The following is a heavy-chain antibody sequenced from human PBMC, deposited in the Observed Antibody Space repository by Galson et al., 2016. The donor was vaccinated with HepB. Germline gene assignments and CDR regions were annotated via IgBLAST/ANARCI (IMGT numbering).Heavy chain of an antibody. CDR3: ARWDYTSGPLDS. V-gene: IGHV3-7*01. CDR2: IKQDGSEK. CDR1: GFGLFNFW. Sequence: SLRLSCAASGFGLFNFWMNWVRQTPGGGLEWAANIKQDGSEKQYVDSVKGRFTISRDNAKSLLYLQMNSLRADDTAVYFCARWDYTSGPLDSWGRRTLVTVSS. J-gene: IGHJ4*02. D-gene: IGHD6-19*01.